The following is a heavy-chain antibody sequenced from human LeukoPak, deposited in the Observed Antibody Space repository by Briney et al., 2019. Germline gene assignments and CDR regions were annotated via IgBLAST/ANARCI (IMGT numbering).Heavy chain of an antibody. CDR2: IYYSGST. CDR3: ARALSTERGLRITIFGVVIISDAFDI. V-gene: IGHV4-39*07. J-gene: IGHJ3*02. Sequence: KTSETLSLTCTVSGGSISSSSYYWGWIRQPPGKGLEWIGSIYYSGSTYYNPSLKSRVTISVDTSKNQFSLKLSSVTAADTAVYYCARALSTERGLRITIFGVVIISDAFDIWGQGTMVTVSS. D-gene: IGHD3-3*01. CDR1: GGSISSSSYY.